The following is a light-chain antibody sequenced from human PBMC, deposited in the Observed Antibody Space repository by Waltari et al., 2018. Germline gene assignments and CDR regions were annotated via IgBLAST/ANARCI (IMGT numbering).Light chain of an antibody. CDR1: PRFSIN. Sequence: EKVMTQSPATLSVSPGEVAPLSCRASPRFSINVAWYQHRPGQAPRRLIYDASTRASGIPARFSGSWSGTEFTITISGLQSEDCALYYCQQYNDWYSFGQGTKLEIK. CDR2: DAS. V-gene: IGKV3-15*01. J-gene: IGKJ2*03. CDR3: QQYNDWYS.